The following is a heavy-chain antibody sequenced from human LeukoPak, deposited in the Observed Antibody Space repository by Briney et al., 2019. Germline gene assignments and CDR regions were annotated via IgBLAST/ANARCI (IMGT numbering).Heavy chain of an antibody. Sequence: GGSLRLSCAASGFTFSSYEMNWVRQAPGKGLEWDSYISSSGSTIYYADSVKGRFTISRDNVKNSLYLQMNSLRAEDTAVYYCARDRIAAAGQRLDYWGQGTLVTVSS. V-gene: IGHV3-48*03. CDR2: ISSSGSTI. D-gene: IGHD6-13*01. J-gene: IGHJ4*02. CDR1: GFTFSSYE. CDR3: ARDRIAAAGQRLDY.